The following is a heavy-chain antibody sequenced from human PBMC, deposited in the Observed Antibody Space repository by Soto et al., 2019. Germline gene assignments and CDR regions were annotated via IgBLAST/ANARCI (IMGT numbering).Heavy chain of an antibody. D-gene: IGHD3-9*01. J-gene: IGHJ5*02. Sequence: QVQLVQSGAEVKKPGSSVKVSCKGSGGTFSRYAISWVRQAPGQGLEWMGGIIPIFGTTNYAQKFQGRVTITADKSTSTAYMELSSRRSEDTAVYCWAGESDSFVGFDPWGQGTLVTVSS. V-gene: IGHV1-69*06. CDR2: IIPIFGTT. CDR1: GGTFSRYA. CDR3: AGESDSFVGFDP.